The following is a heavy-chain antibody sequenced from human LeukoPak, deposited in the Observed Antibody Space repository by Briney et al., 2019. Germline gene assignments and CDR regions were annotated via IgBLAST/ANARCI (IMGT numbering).Heavy chain of an antibody. J-gene: IGHJ4*02. CDR2: IIGSGVST. V-gene: IGHV3-23*01. D-gene: IGHD1-26*01. CDR1: GFTFSSYA. Sequence: GGSLRLSCAASGFTFSSYAVNWVRQAPGRGLEWVSTIIGSGVSTFYADSVKGRFTISRDNSKNTLYLQVNSLRAEDTAVYYCAKDLDLVGATVGYWGQGTLVTVSS. CDR3: AKDLDLVGATVGY.